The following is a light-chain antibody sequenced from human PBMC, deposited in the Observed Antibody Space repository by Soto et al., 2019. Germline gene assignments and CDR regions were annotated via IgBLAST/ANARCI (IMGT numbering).Light chain of an antibody. CDR3: QQYGGSPWT. CDR2: GAS. CDR1: QSVSSRN. Sequence: DIVLTQFPGTLSLSPGERATLSCRASQSVSSRNLAWYQQKPGQAPRLLIYGASTRATGIPDRFSGSGSGTDFTLTISRLEPEDFAVYYCQQYGGSPWTFGQGTKVEIK. J-gene: IGKJ1*01. V-gene: IGKV3-20*01.